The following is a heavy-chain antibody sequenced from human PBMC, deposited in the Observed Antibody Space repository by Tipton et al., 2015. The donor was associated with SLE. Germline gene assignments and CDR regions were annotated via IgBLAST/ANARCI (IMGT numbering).Heavy chain of an antibody. D-gene: IGHD3-10*01. V-gene: IGHV3-20*04. J-gene: IGHJ4*02. Sequence: SLRLSCAASGFTFDDYGMSWVRQAPGKGLEWVSGINWNGGSTGYADSVKGRFTISRDNSKNTLYLQMNSLRAEDTAVYYCARSRGDYFDYWGQGTLVTVSS. CDR2: INWNGGST. CDR3: ARSRGDYFDY. CDR1: GFTFDDYG.